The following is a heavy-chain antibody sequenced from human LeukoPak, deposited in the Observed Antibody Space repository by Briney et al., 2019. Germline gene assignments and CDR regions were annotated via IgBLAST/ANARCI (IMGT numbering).Heavy chain of an antibody. V-gene: IGHV1-2*02. J-gene: IGHJ3*02. CDR3: AREMDSSEAFDI. CDR1: GYTFTGYY. CDR2: INPNSGGT. D-gene: IGHD3-22*01. Sequence: PWASVKVSCKASGYTFTGYYMHWVRQAPGQGLEWMGWINPNSGGTNYAQKFQARVTMTRDTSIATTYMELNRLTSDDTAVYFCAREMDSSEAFDIWGQGTLVTVSS.